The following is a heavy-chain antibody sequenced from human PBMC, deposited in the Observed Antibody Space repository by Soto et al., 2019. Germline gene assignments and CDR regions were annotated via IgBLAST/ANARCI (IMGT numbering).Heavy chain of an antibody. CDR2: IYWNDDK. D-gene: IGHD1-20*01. V-gene: IGHV2-5*01. Sequence: SGPTLVKPTQTLTLTCTFSGFSLSTSGVGVGWIRQPPGKALEWLALIYWNDDKRYSPSLKSRLTITKDTSKNQVVLTMTNMDPVDTATYYCAQLGEWWYNWNDRPPKPYYYYYGMDVWGQGTTVTVSS. J-gene: IGHJ6*02. CDR1: GFSLSTSGVG. CDR3: AQLGEWWYNWNDRPPKPYYYYYGMDV.